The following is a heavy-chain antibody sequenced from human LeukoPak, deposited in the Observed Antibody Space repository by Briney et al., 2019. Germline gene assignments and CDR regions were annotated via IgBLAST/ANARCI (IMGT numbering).Heavy chain of an antibody. Sequence: SVKVSCKASGGTFSSYAISWVRQAPGQGPEWMGRIIPIFGIANYAQKFQGRVTITADKSTSTAYMELSSLRSEDTAVYYCARSSYDPKTNTFYYFDYWGQGTLVTVSS. V-gene: IGHV1-69*04. D-gene: IGHD2-8*01. CDR2: IIPIFGIA. CDR3: ARSSYDPKTNTFYYFDY. J-gene: IGHJ4*02. CDR1: GGTFSSYA.